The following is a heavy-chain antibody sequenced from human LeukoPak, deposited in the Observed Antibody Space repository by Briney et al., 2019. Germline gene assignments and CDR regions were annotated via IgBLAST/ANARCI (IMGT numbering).Heavy chain of an antibody. CDR1: GGAISSYY. D-gene: IGHD3-10*01. Sequence: SETLSLTCIVSGGAISSYYWNWIRQPPGKGLEWIGRIYTSGSTNYNPSLKSRVTISVDTSKNQFSLKLRSVAAADTAVYYCARLGPLDMVRGVIISRYYYYYYMDVWGKGTTVTISS. V-gene: IGHV4-4*08. CDR2: IYTSGST. CDR3: ARLGPLDMVRGVIISRYYYYYYMDV. J-gene: IGHJ6*03.